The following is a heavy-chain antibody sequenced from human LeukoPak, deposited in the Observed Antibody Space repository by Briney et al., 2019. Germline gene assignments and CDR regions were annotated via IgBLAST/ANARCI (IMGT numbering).Heavy chain of an antibody. J-gene: IGHJ4*02. CDR2: ISSSSSTI. CDR1: GFTFSSYS. Sequence: GGSLKLSCAASGFTFSSYSMNWVRQAPGKGLEWVSYISSSSSTIYYADSVKGRFTISRDNAKNSLYLQMNSLRAEDTAVYYCARRCSSTSCYSGDYWGQGTLVTVSS. D-gene: IGHD2-2*01. CDR3: ARRCSSTSCYSGDY. V-gene: IGHV3-48*01.